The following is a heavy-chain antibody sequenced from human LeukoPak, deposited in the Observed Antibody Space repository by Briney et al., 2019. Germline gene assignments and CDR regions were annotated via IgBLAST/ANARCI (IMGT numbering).Heavy chain of an antibody. J-gene: IGHJ4*02. CDR2: ISAYNGNT. D-gene: IGHD1-26*01. Sequence: ASVKVSCKASGYIFSNYSINWVRQAPGQGLEWMGWISAYNGNTDYTQKVQGRVSMTTDTSTSTAYMEVRSLRSDDTAVYYCATDLPWAARGYWGQGTLVTVSS. CDR3: ATDLPWAARGY. V-gene: IGHV1-18*01. CDR1: GYIFSNYS.